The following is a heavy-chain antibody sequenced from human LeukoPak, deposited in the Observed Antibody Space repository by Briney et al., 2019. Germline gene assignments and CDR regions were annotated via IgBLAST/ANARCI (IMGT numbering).Heavy chain of an antibody. J-gene: IGHJ4*01. V-gene: IGHV3-11*06. CDR2: ISSIST. Sequence: PGGSLRLSCAASGFTFSDYYMNWIRQAPGKGLEWVSSISSISTYTAYADSLRGRFTISRDNSNNSLYLQMDSLRVEDTAVYYCARGWSSSADYWGHGTLVTVSS. D-gene: IGHD6-6*01. CDR3: ARGWSSSADY. CDR1: GFTFSDYY.